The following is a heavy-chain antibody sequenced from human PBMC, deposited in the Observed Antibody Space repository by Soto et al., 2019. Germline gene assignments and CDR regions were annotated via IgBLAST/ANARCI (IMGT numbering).Heavy chain of an antibody. CDR3: AKYSSSYPYYYGMDV. CDR1: GFTFSSYA. J-gene: IGHJ6*02. Sequence: GGSLRLSCAASGFTFSSYAMSWVRQAPGKGLEWVSAISGSGGSTYYADSVKGRFTIPRDNSKNTLYLQMNSLRAEDTAVYYCAKYSSSYPYYYGMDVWGQGTTVTVSS. CDR2: ISGSGGST. D-gene: IGHD6-6*01. V-gene: IGHV3-23*01.